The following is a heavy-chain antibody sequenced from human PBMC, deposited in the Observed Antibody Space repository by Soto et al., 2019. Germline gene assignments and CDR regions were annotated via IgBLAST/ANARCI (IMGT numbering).Heavy chain of an antibody. V-gene: IGHV3-23*01. CDR2: ISGSGGGT. J-gene: IGHJ3*02. Sequence: PGGSMRLSCAVSGFTFRNYAMNWVRQAPGKGLEWVSTISGSGGGTHYADSVKGRFAISRDNSKNTLYLEMNLLRAEDTAVYYCAKKGGGVYDFWRGYLRDGFDIWGQGTKVTVSS. CDR1: GFTFRNYA. CDR3: AKKGGGVYDFWRGYLRDGFDI. D-gene: IGHD3-3*01.